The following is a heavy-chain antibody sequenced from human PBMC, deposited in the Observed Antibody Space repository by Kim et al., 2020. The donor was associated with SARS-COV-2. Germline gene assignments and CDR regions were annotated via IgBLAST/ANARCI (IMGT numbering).Heavy chain of an antibody. V-gene: IGHV3-23*01. Sequence: GGSLRLSCIMSGFSFAYDAMSWVRQAPGKGLEWVSSISGSGDIIHYADSVKGRFTLSKDDSKGTLYLQMNSLRAEDTGVYYCAKALRHLDMALDYWGQGTLVTVSS. J-gene: IGHJ4*02. D-gene: IGHD2-15*01. CDR3: AKALRHLDMALDY. CDR2: ISGSGDII. CDR1: GFSFAYDA.